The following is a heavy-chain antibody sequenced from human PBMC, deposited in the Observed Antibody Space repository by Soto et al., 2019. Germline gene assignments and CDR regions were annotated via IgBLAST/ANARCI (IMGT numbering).Heavy chain of an antibody. J-gene: IGHJ4*02. CDR1: GFTFSSYW. V-gene: IGHV3-74*01. CDR2: INSDGSST. CDR3: TTWLTAHFDY. D-gene: IGHD2-21*02. Sequence: GGSLRLSCAASGFTFSSYWMHWVRQAPGKGLVWVSRINSDGSSTSYADSVKGRFTISRDNAKNTLHLQMNSLRADDTALYYCTTWLTAHFDYWGRGTQVTVSS.